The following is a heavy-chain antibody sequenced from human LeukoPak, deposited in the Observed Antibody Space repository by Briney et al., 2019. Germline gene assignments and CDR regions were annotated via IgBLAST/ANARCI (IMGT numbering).Heavy chain of an antibody. V-gene: IGHV5-51*01. D-gene: IGHD2-2*01. CDR1: GYSFTSYW. CDR3: AKIDRQYCSRSSCYALDY. J-gene: IGHJ4*02. Sequence: GESLKISCKCSGYSFTSYWIGWVRQMPGKGLEWMGIIYPGDSDTRYSPLFQGQVHISVDKSISTAYPQWSSLKASDTAIYYCAKIDRQYCSRSSCYALDYWGQGTQVTVSS. CDR2: IYPGDSDT.